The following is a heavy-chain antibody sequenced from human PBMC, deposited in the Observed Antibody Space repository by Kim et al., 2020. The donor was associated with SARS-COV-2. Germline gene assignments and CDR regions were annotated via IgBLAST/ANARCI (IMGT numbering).Heavy chain of an antibody. J-gene: IGHJ5*02. Sequence: SETLSLTCTVSGGPINSYYWSWIRQTPGKGLEWIGYIFYSASSSKYKPSYNPSLKSRVTISIDTSKKQFSLKLSSVTAAETAVYYCAARRYDSLTGHSTFDRWGQGTLVTVAS. CDR1: GGPINSYY. CDR3: AARRYDSLTGHSTFDR. V-gene: IGHV4-59*01. D-gene: IGHD3-9*01. CDR2: IFYSASSSKYKP.